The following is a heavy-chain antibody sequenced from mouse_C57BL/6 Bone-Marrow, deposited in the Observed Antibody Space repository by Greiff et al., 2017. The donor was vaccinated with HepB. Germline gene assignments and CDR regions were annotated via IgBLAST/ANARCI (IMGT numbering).Heavy chain of an antibody. J-gene: IGHJ2*01. V-gene: IGHV1-85*01. Sequence: QVQLKESGPELVKPGASVKLSCKASGYTFTSYDINWVKQRPGQGLEWIGWIYPRDGSNKYNEKFKGKATLTVDTSSSTAYMELHSLTSEDSAVYFCARGESPDYWGQGTTLTVSS. CDR2: IYPRDGSN. CDR3: ARGESPDY. CDR1: GYTFTSYD.